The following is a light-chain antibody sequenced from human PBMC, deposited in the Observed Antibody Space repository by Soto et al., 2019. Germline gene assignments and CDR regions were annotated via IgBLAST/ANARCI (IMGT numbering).Light chain of an antibody. Sequence: QLVLTQSSSASASLGSSIKLTCTLSSGYTKYIVTWHQQQPGKAPRYLMRLEGSGKYNKGNGVPERFSGSSSGADRYLTISNLQSDDEADYYCETSDSNTHVFGPGTKLTVL. CDR1: SGYTKYI. V-gene: IGLV4-60*03. CDR2: LEGSGKY. CDR3: ETSDSNTHV. J-gene: IGLJ1*01.